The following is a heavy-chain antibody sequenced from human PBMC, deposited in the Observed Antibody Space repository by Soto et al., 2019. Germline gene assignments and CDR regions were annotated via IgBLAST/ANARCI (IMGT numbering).Heavy chain of an antibody. V-gene: IGHV5-51*01. CDR2: IYPGDSDT. CDR1: GYSFTSYW. J-gene: IGHJ6*02. Sequence: PGESLKISCKGSGYSFTSYWIGWVRQMPGKGLEWMGIIYPGDSDTRYSPSFQGQVTISADKSISTAYLQWSSLKASDTAVYYCARGLAAAGTHYYYGMDVWGQGTTVTVSS. D-gene: IGHD6-13*01. CDR3: ARGLAAAGTHYYYGMDV.